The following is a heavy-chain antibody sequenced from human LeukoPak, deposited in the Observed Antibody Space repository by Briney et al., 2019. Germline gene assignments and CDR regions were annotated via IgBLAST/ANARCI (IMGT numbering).Heavy chain of an antibody. Sequence: ASVKVSCKTSGYTFTSCFMHWVRQAPGQGLEWMGIINPSGDSTSYAPKFRDRVTMTRDTSTSTVYMELSSLRAEDTAVYYCAKSAVVSSSSPGFGCWGQGTLVTVSS. D-gene: IGHD6-6*01. CDR2: INPSGDST. J-gene: IGHJ4*02. V-gene: IGHV1-46*01. CDR1: GYTFTSCF. CDR3: AKSAVVSSSSPGFGC.